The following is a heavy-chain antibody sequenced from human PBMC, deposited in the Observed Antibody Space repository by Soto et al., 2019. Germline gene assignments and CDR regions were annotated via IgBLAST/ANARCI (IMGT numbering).Heavy chain of an antibody. Sequence: EEQLVESGGGLVQPGESLRLSCAASGFTFSGHWIHWVRQAPGQGLEWVSRIETDGSATSYADSVKGRFTISTDNAKNTVYLQMNSLRAEDTAVYYCATVFDFWGQGTLVTVSS. D-gene: IGHD4-17*01. CDR1: GFTFSGHW. CDR2: IETDGSAT. CDR3: ATVFDF. J-gene: IGHJ4*02. V-gene: IGHV3-74*01.